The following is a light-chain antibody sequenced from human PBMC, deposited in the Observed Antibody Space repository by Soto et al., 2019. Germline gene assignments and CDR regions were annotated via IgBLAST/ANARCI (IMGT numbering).Light chain of an antibody. V-gene: IGLV2-14*02. CDR3: ISYTSSSPYV. Sequence: QSVLTQPASVSGSPGQSITISCTGTNNLVSWYQQHPGKAPKVVLYEGTKRPSGVSNRFSGSNSGSTASLTISGLQAEDEADYYCISYTSSSPYVFGTGTKVTVL. CDR2: EGT. CDR1: NNL. J-gene: IGLJ1*01.